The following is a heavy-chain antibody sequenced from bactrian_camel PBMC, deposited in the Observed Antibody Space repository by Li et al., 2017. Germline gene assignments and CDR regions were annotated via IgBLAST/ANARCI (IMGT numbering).Heavy chain of an antibody. J-gene: IGHJ6*01. CDR1: GYTHVGYH. Sequence: DVQLVESGGGSVQAGGSLRLVCAASGYTHVGYHMAWFRQAPGKEREGVAAIDGDGQTAIVESLAGRFHISRDKDNALLYLQMDNLKPEDTAMYYCAADPRGTYCSGGLMSRLSRVTEYDTWGQGTQVTVS. D-gene: IGHD2*01. V-gene: IGHV3S67*01. CDR3: AADPRGTYCSGGLMSRLSRVTEYDT. CDR2: IDGDGQT.